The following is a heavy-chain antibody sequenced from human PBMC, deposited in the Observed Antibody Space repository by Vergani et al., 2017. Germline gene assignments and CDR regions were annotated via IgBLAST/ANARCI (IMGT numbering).Heavy chain of an antibody. V-gene: IGHV1-8*01. D-gene: IGHD6-6*01. J-gene: IGHJ5*02. Sequence: QVQLVQSGAEVKKPGASVKVSCKASGYTFTSYDVNWVRQATGQGLEWMGWMNPNSVNTGYAQKFQGRVTITRNTAINTAYMELSSLRSEDTGVYYCGRCRGYTSSSADNNWFDPWGQGTPVAVSS. CDR1: GYTFTSYD. CDR2: MNPNSVNT. CDR3: GRCRGYTSSSADNNWFDP.